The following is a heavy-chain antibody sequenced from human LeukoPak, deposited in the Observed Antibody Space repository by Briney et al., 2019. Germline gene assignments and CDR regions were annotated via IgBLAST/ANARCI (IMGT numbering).Heavy chain of an antibody. J-gene: IGHJ2*01. CDR3: ARVDYGDYVDWYFDL. D-gene: IGHD4-17*01. CDR1: GGSISSYY. CDR2: IYYSGST. Sequence: PSETLSLTCTVSGGSISSYYWSWIRQPPGKGLEWIGYIYYSGSTNYNPSLKSRVTISVDTSKNQFSLKLSSVTAADTAVYYCARVDYGDYVDWYFDLWGRGTLVTVSS. V-gene: IGHV4-59*12.